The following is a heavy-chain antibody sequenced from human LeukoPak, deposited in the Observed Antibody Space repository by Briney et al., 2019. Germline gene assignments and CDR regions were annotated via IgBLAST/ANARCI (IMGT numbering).Heavy chain of an antibody. CDR3: AREGELTYCGGDCYSEAFDI. D-gene: IGHD2-21*02. V-gene: IGHV3-21*01. Sequence: PGGSLRLSCAASGFTFSTYSMNWVRQAPGKGLEWVSSISSSGSYIYYAGSVKGRFTISRGNAKNSLYLKMNSLRDEDTALYYCAREGELTYCGGDCYSEAFDIWGQGTLVAVSS. J-gene: IGHJ3*02. CDR1: GFTFSTYS. CDR2: ISSSGSYI.